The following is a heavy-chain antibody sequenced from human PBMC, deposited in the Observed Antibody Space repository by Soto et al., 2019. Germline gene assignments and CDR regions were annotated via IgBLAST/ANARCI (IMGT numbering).Heavy chain of an antibody. D-gene: IGHD5-18*01. V-gene: IGHV3-53*01. CDR3: ARRGYSFAWGY. Sequence: EVQLVESGGGLIPPGGSLRLSCAASGFLVNSAYMTWVRQAPGKGLEWLSMINSDGSTLYAESVKGRFTISRDNSKNRLDRQMNSLRAEDTAMYYCARRGYSFAWGYCGQGTLVIVTS. J-gene: IGHJ4*02. CDR2: INSDGST. CDR1: GFLVNSAY.